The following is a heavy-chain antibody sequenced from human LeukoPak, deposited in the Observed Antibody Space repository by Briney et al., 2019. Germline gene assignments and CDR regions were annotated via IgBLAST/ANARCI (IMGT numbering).Heavy chain of an antibody. D-gene: IGHD6-13*01. CDR3: ARGHSSSWYWFDP. V-gene: IGHV3-66*01. CDR2: IYSGGST. Sequence: PGGSLRLSCAASGFTVSSNYMSWVRQAPGKGLEWVSVIYSGGSTYYGDSVKGRFTIARDNSNNTLYLQMNSLRAEDTAVYHCARGHSSSWYWFDPWGQGTLVTVSS. CDR1: GFTVSSNY. J-gene: IGHJ5*02.